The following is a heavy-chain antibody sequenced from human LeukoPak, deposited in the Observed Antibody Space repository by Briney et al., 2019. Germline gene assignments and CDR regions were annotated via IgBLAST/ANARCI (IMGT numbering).Heavy chain of an antibody. J-gene: IGHJ3*02. D-gene: IGHD6-13*01. CDR1: GFTVSSNS. CDR2: IYSGGST. CDR3: ARETAGTHAFDI. Sequence: GGSLRLSCAASGFTVSSNSMSWVRQAPGKGLEWVSVIYSGGSTYYADSVKGRFTISRDNSKNTLYLQMNSLRAEDTAVYYCARETAGTHAFDIWGQGTMVTVSS. V-gene: IGHV3-53*01.